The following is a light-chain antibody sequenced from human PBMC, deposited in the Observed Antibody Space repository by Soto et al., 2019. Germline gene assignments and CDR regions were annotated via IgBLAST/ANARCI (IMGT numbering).Light chain of an antibody. V-gene: IGKV1-5*03. CDR2: MAS. Sequence: DIQVTQSPSTLSASAGDRVTITSRASRSFSNWLAWFQQKLGKAPKLLIYMASTLESGVPSRFSGSGYGPEFNLSISSLQPDDFATYYCQKDNSFSRTFGQGTKLQI. CDR1: RSFSNW. J-gene: IGKJ2*01. CDR3: QKDNSFSRT.